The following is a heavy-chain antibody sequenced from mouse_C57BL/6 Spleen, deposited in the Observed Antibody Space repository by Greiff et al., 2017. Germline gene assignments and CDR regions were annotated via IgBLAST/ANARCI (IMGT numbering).Heavy chain of an antibody. CDR3: AGVTPFAY. J-gene: IGHJ3*01. V-gene: IGHV1-82*01. Sequence: QVQLKESGPELVKPGASVKISCKASGYAFSSSWMNWVKQRPGKGLEWIGRIYPGDGDTNYNGKFKGKATLTADKSSSTAYMQLSSLTSEDSAVYFCAGVTPFAYWGQGTLVTVSA. D-gene: IGHD2-1*01. CDR2: IYPGDGDT. CDR1: GYAFSSSW.